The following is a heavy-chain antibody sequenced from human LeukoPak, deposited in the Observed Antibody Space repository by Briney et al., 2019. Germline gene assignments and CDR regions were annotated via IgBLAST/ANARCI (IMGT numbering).Heavy chain of an antibody. Sequence: SETLSLTCTVSGGSISSSTYYWAWIRQPPGKGLEWIGSIYYSGSTYYYTPSLKSRVTISVDTSKNQFSLKLSSVTAADTAVYYCARDRYDILTGYYMYFDYWGQGSLVTVSS. D-gene: IGHD3-9*01. V-gene: IGHV4-39*02. CDR2: IYYSGSTY. CDR3: ARDRYDILTGYYMYFDY. CDR1: GGSISSSTYY. J-gene: IGHJ4*02.